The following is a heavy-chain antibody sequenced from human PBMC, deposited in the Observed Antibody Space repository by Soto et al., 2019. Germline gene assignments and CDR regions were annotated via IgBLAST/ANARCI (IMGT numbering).Heavy chain of an antibody. V-gene: IGHV3-21*01. D-gene: IGHD2-15*01. Sequence: GGSLRLSCAASGFTFSSYSMNWVRQAPGKGLEWVSSISSSSGHIYYADSLKGRFTISRDNAKNSLYLQMNSLRAEDTAVYYCTRNWLATREFDYSGQGTLVTVSS. CDR3: TRNWLATREFDY. CDR2: ISSSSGHI. CDR1: GFTFSSYS. J-gene: IGHJ4*02.